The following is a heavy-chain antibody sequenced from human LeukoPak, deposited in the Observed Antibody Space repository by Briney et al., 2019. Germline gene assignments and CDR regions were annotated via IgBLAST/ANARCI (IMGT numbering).Heavy chain of an antibody. CDR2: INHSGST. V-gene: IGHV4-34*01. CDR1: GGSFSGYY. D-gene: IGHD3-10*01. CDR3: ARASLLLLWFGEFSTYFGY. J-gene: IGHJ4*02. Sequence: SETLSLTCAVYGGSFSGYYWSWIRQPPGKGLEWIGEINHSGSTNYNPSLKSRVTISVDTSKNQFSLKLSSVTAADTAVYYCARASLLLLWFGEFSTYFGYWGQGTLVTVSS.